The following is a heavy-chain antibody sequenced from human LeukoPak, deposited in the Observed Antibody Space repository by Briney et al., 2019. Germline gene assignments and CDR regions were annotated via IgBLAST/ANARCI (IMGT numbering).Heavy chain of an antibody. V-gene: IGHV1-18*01. Sequence: GASVKVSCKASDYAFTNFGISWVRQAPGQGLEWMGWINAYNGNTNYAQNLQGRVTMTTDTSTSTAYMELRSLRSDDTAVYYCARRQGTTLNFDYWGQGTLVTVSS. CDR2: INAYNGNT. J-gene: IGHJ4*02. CDR3: ARRQGTTLNFDY. CDR1: DYAFTNFG. D-gene: IGHD1-1*01.